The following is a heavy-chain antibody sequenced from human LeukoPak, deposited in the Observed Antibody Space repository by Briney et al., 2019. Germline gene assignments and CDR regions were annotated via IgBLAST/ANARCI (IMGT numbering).Heavy chain of an antibody. CDR1: GFTFSSYS. Sequence: GGSLRLSCAASGFTFSSYSMNWVRQAPGKGLEWVSSISSSSSYIYYADSVKGRFTISRDNAKNSLYLQMNSLRAEDTAVYYCARDGYWNARGFDYWGQGTLVTVSS. J-gene: IGHJ4*02. CDR3: ARDGYWNARGFDY. D-gene: IGHD1-1*01. V-gene: IGHV3-21*01. CDR2: ISSSSSYI.